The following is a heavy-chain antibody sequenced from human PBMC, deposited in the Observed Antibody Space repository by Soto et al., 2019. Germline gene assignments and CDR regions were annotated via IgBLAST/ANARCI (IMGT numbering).Heavy chain of an antibody. V-gene: IGHV1-3*01. J-gene: IGHJ4*02. D-gene: IGHD1-26*01. CDR2: INAGNGNT. CDR1: GYTFTSYA. CDR3: ARDQRSGSSAQGPGGY. Sequence: ASVKVSCKASGYTFTSYAMHWVRQAPGQRLEWMGWINAGNGNTKYSQKFQGRVTITRDTSASTAYMELSSLRSEDTAVYYCARDQRSGSSAQGPGGYWGQGTLVTVSS.